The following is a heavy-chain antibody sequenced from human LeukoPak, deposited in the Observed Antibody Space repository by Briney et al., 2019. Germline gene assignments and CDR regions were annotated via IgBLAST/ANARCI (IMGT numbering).Heavy chain of an antibody. J-gene: IGHJ5*02. CDR1: GLIVSSNY. CDR2: IYPGGYT. Sequence: GGSLRLSCAASGLIVSSNYMSWVRQAPGKGLEWVSVIYPGGYTHYADSVKGRFTISRDNSKNTLYLQVNSLRVEDTAVYYCARLPYYGDSSGYYYHWGQGTLVTVSS. D-gene: IGHD3-22*01. V-gene: IGHV3-66*04. CDR3: ARLPYYGDSSGYYYH.